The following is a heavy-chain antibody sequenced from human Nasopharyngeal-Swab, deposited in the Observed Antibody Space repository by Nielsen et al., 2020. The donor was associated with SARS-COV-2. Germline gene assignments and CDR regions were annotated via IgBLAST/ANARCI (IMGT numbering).Heavy chain of an antibody. D-gene: IGHD1-1*01. CDR2: IHYVWA. V-gene: IGHV4-59*13. J-gene: IGHJ4*02. CDR3: ARTLYDTNWSYFDL. CDR1: GASLSSYF. Sequence: GSLSLSCIVSGASLSSYFWTWIRQPPGKGLEWIGNIHYVWAKYSPSLKSRLTISVDRSTNQFSLDLKSVTAADSGVYYCARTLYDTNWSYFDLWGQGTLVSVSS.